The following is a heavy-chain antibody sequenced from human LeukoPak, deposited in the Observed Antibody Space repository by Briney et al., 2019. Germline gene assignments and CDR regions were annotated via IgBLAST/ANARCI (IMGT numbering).Heavy chain of an antibody. CDR1: GFTFSSYA. V-gene: IGHV3-23*01. D-gene: IGHD2-15*01. CDR3: ARGGLLTPSYYYYYMDV. J-gene: IGHJ6*03. Sequence: PGGSLRLSCAASGFTFSSYAMSWVRQAPGKGLEWVSTISGSGGRTYYADSVKGRFTISRDNSKNTLYLQMNSLRAEDTAVCYCARGGLLTPSYYYYYMDVWGKGTTVTVSS. CDR2: ISGSGGRT.